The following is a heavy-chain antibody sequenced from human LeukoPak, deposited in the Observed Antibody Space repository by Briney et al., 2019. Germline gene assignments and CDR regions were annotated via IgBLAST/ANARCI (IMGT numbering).Heavy chain of an antibody. J-gene: IGHJ4*02. CDR1: GGSISSYY. CDR3: ARYGGYGHY. CDR2: IYYSGST. Sequence: PSETLSLTCTVSGGSISSYYWSWIRQPPGKGLEWIGYIYYSGSTNYNPSVKSRVTISVDTSKNQFSLKLSSVTAADTAVYYCARYGGYGHYWGQGTLVTVSS. D-gene: IGHD5-12*01. V-gene: IGHV4-59*01.